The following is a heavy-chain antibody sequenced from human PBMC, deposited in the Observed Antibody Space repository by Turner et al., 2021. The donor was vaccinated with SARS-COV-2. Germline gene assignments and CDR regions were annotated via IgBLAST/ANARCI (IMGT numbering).Heavy chain of an antibody. D-gene: IGHD3-10*01. J-gene: IGHJ3*01. V-gene: IGHV4-39*01. CDR1: GGSIPTSSYY. CDR2: IHYSGST. CDR3: ARVRTVTCITTTCLPSDAFDL. Sequence: QLQLQASGPGLVKPSETLSLTCTVSGGSIPTSSYYWGWIRKPPGKGLEWIGSIHYSGSTYYNASLESRVTISVDTSKNQFSLKLTSVTAADTAVYYCARVRTVTCITTTCLPSDAFDLWGQGTMVPVSS.